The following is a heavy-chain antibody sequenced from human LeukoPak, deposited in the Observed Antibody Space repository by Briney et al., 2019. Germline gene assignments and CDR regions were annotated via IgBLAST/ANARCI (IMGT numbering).Heavy chain of an antibody. V-gene: IGHV1-18*04. D-gene: IGHD5/OR15-5a*01. Sequence: ASVKVSCKASGYTFTGYYMHWVRQAPGQGLELMGWINTYNGNTNYAQKLQGRVTLTTDTSTSTAHMELRSLRSDDTAVYYCARDVRGHVVSNKGDWFDPWGQGTLVTVSS. CDR3: ARDVRGHVVSNKGDWFDP. J-gene: IGHJ5*02. CDR1: GYTFTGYY. CDR2: INTYNGNT.